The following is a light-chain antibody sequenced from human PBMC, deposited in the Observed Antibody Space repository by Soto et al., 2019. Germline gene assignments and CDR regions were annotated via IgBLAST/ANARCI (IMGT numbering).Light chain of an antibody. J-gene: IGKJ5*01. Sequence: TVLTQSPGALYLSPGERATLSCRASQSVRTSFLAWYQQKPGQAPRLLIYGASSRATGIPDRFSGSGSGTDFTLTITRLEPEDFAVFYCQQYGTSEIIFGQGTRLEI. V-gene: IGKV3-20*01. CDR1: QSVRTSF. CDR3: QQYGTSEII. CDR2: GAS.